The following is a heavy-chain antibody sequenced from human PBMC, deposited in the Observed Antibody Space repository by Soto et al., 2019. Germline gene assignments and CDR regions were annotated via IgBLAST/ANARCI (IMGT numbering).Heavy chain of an antibody. CDR3: ARNYGPGYTFDY. D-gene: IGHD3-10*01. V-gene: IGHV4-59*08. J-gene: IGHJ4*02. CDR1: GGSIRSYY. CDR2: IYYSGST. Sequence: SETLSLTCTVSGGSIRSYYWSWIRQPPGKGLEWIGYIYYSGSTNYNPSLKSRFTISVDTSKNQFSLKLSSVTAADTAVYYCARNYGPGYTFDYWGQGTLVTVSS.